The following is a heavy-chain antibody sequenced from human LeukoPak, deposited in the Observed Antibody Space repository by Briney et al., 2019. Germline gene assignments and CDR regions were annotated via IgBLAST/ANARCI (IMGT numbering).Heavy chain of an antibody. CDR2: IFYSGST. V-gene: IGHV4-59*01. Sequence: PSETLSLTCTVSGGSISSYYWSWIRQPPGKGLEWIGYIFYSGSTNCNPSLKSRVTISVDTPKNQFSLNLSSVTAADTAIYYCARDTGYLGSNYGMDVWGQGTTVTVSS. CDR3: ARDTGYLGSNYGMDV. J-gene: IGHJ6*02. D-gene: IGHD3-22*01. CDR1: GGSISSYY.